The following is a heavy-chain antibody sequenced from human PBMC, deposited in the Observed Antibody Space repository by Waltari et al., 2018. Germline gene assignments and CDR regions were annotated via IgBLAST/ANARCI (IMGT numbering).Heavy chain of an antibody. Sequence: QVQLVQSGAEVKKPGSSVKVSCKASGSTFSSYTISWVRQAPGQGLEWMGRIIPILGIANYAQKFQGRVTITADKSTSTAYMELSSLRSEDTAVYYCARGRYSYGSSFDYWGQGTLVTVSS. J-gene: IGHJ4*02. CDR1: GSTFSSYT. D-gene: IGHD5-18*01. CDR2: IIPILGIA. V-gene: IGHV1-69*02. CDR3: ARGRYSYGSSFDY.